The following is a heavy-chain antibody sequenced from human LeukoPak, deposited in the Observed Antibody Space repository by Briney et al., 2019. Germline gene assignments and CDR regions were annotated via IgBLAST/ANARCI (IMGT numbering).Heavy chain of an antibody. J-gene: IGHJ5*02. D-gene: IGHD2-2*02. Sequence: GGSLRLSCAASGLTFSGYDMNWVRQAPGKGLEWVSTISGTGSSTYYADSAKGRFTISRDDSKDTLFLQLNSLTAADTAMYFCAKASVAIPQYCNSWGQGTLVTVSS. CDR3: AKASVAIPQYCNS. CDR1: GLTFSGYD. CDR2: ISGTGSST. V-gene: IGHV3-23*01.